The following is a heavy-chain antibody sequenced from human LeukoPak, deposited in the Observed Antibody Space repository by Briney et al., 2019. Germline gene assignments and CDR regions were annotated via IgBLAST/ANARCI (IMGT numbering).Heavy chain of an antibody. CDR3: ARDRDSGGWFDP. D-gene: IGHD3-22*01. V-gene: IGHV4-59*01. Sequence: SETLSLTCTVSGGSISSYYWSWIRQPPGTGLEWIGYIYYSGSTNYNPSLKSRVTISVDTSKNQFSLKLSSVTAADTAVYYCARDRDSGGWFDPWGQGTLVTVSS. J-gene: IGHJ5*02. CDR2: IYYSGST. CDR1: GGSISSYY.